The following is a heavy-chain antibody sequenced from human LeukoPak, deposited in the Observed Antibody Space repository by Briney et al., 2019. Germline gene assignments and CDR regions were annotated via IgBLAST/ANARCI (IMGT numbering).Heavy chain of an antibody. V-gene: IGHV1-8*02. J-gene: IGHJ3*02. Sequence: GASVKVSCKASGYTFTRYFMHWVRQATGQGLEGMGWMNPNSGNTGYAQKFQGRVTMTRNTSISTAYMELSSLRSEDTAVYYCAKEYSSGWYPAFDIWGQGTMVTVSS. CDR3: AKEYSSGWYPAFDI. CDR1: GYTFTRYF. CDR2: MNPNSGNT. D-gene: IGHD6-19*01.